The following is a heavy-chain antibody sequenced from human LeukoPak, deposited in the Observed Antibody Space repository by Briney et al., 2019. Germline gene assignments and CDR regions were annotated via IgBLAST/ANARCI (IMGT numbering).Heavy chain of an antibody. CDR1: GFTFSDYY. CDR3: ARVGADDGDYGGYYYGMDV. J-gene: IGHJ6*04. V-gene: IGHV3-11*06. Sequence: PGGSLRLSCAASGFTFSDYYMSWIRQAPGKGLEWVSYISSSSSYTNYADSVKGRFTISRDNAKNSLYLQMNSLRAEDTAVYYCARVGADDGDYGGYYYGMDVWGKGTTVTVSS. CDR2: ISSSSSYT. D-gene: IGHD4-17*01.